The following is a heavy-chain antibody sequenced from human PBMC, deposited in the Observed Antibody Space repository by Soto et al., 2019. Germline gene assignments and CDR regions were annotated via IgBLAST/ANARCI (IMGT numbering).Heavy chain of an antibody. CDR1: GYTFTSYG. V-gene: IGHV1-18*01. CDR3: ASSFNWNDLPDAFDI. J-gene: IGHJ3*02. CDR2: ISAYNGNT. D-gene: IGHD1-20*01. Sequence: GASVKVSCKASGYTFTSYGISWVRQAPGQGLEWMGWISAYNGNTNYAQKLQGRVTMTTDTSTSTAYMELRSLRSDDTAVYYCASSFNWNDLPDAFDIWGQGTMVTVSS.